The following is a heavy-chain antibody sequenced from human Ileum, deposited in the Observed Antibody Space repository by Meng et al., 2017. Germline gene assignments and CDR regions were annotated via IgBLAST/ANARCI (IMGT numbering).Heavy chain of an antibody. J-gene: IGHJ4*02. CDR1: GGTFSSYT. Sequence: QVQLAQSGAEVTKPGSSVKVSCKAAGGTFSSYTISWVRQAPGQGLEWMGRIIPILGIANYAQKFQGRVTITADKSTSTAYMELSSLRSEDTAVYYCARSSLGWPFLPFDYWGQGTLVTVSS. CDR2: IIPILGIA. D-gene: IGHD3-3*01. V-gene: IGHV1-69*02. CDR3: ARSSLGWPFLPFDY.